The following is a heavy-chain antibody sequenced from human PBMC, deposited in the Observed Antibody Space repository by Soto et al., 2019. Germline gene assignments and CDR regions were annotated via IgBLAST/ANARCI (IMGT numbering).Heavy chain of an antibody. CDR3: ASFGDVVAAGTNYYYYGMDV. D-gene: IGHD6-13*01. J-gene: IGHJ6*02. CDR1: GGTFSSYA. Sequence: SVKVSCKASGGTFSSYAISWVRQAPGHGLAWMGGIIPIFGTANYAQKFQGRVTITADKSTSTAYMELSSLRSEDTAVYYCASFGDVVAAGTNYYYYGMDVWGQGTTVTVSS. V-gene: IGHV1-69*06. CDR2: IIPIFGTA.